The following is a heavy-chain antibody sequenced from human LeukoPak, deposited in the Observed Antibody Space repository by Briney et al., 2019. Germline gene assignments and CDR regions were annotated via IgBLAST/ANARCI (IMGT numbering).Heavy chain of an antibody. CDR3: AKDKWFVVGAFFDY. CDR2: IRYDGSNK. V-gene: IGHV3-30*02. CDR1: GFTFSSYG. D-gene: IGHD1-26*01. J-gene: IGHJ4*02. Sequence: GGSLRLSCAASGFTFSSYGMHWVRQAPGKGLEWVAFIRYDGSNKYYADSVKGRFTISRDNSKNTLYLQMNSLRAEDTAVYYCAKDKWFVVGAFFDYWGQGTLVTVSS.